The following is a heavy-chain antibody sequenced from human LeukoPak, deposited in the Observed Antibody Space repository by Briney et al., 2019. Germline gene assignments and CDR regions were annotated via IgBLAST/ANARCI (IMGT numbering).Heavy chain of an antibody. Sequence: PSETLSLTCTVSGGSISSGAYHWTWIRQHPGKGLEWIGYIYYSGSTYYNPSLTSRVTMSLDTSKNQFSLKLNSVTAADTAVYYCARDRRLAGGLEFDYWGQGALVTVSS. CDR3: ARDRRLAGGLEFDY. D-gene: IGHD3-10*01. CDR2: IYYSGST. V-gene: IGHV4-31*03. CDR1: GGSISSGAYH. J-gene: IGHJ4*02.